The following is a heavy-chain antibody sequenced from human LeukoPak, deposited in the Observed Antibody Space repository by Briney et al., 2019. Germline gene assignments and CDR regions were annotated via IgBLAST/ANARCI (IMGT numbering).Heavy chain of an antibody. CDR2: IYPGDSDT. Sequence: GESLKISCKGSGYSFTSYRIGWVRQMPGKGLEWMGIIYPGDSDTRYSPSFQGQVTISADKSISTAYLQWSSLKASDTAMYYCARQWFDSNYYFDYWGQGTLVTVSS. J-gene: IGHJ4*02. CDR1: GYSFTSYR. D-gene: IGHD4-11*01. V-gene: IGHV5-51*01. CDR3: ARQWFDSNYYFDY.